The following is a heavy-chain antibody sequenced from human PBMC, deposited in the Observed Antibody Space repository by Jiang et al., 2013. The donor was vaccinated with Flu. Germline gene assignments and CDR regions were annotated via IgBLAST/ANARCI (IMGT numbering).Heavy chain of an antibody. CDR3: ATGRQDQRGDS. Sequence: SGAEVKRPGSSVKLSCKASGGTFSSYAISWVRQAPGQGLEWVGGIIPIFGLANYAQNLQGRVTVTANESTGSAYMELSSLRSEDTAVYYCATGRQDQRGDSWGQGTLLTVSS. CDR2: IIPIFGLA. CDR1: GGTFSSYA. V-gene: IGHV1-69*01. J-gene: IGHJ5*01. D-gene: IGHD1-26*01.